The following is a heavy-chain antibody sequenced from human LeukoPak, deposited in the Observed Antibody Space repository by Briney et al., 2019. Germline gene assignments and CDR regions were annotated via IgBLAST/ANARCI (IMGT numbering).Heavy chain of an antibody. J-gene: IGHJ4*02. CDR3: AREDDAGPDY. D-gene: IGHD2-2*01. Sequence: ASVKVSCKASGYTFTGYYMHWVRQAPGQGLEWMGWINPHSGGTNYAQKLQGRVTMTRDTSISTAYMEPSRLRSDDTAVYYCAREDDAGPDYWGQGTLVTVSS. CDR1: GYTFTGYY. CDR2: INPHSGGT. V-gene: IGHV1-2*02.